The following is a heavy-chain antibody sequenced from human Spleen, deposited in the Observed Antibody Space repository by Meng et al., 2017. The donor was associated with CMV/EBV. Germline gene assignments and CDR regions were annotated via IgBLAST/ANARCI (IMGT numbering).Heavy chain of an antibody. CDR3: AREGSSNWFDP. CDR2: IYYSVST. V-gene: IGHV4-31*03. J-gene: IGHJ5*02. Sequence: CTVSGGSIGSCGVSWSWIRQHPGKGLVWIGYIYYSVSTYYNPSLKSRVTISVDTSKNQFSLNLSSVTAADTAVYYCAREGSSNWFDPWGQGTLVTVSS. D-gene: IGHD6-6*01. CDR1: GGSIGSCGVS.